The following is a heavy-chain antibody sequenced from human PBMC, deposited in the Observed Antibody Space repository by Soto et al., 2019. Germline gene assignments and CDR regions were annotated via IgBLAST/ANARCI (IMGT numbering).Heavy chain of an antibody. J-gene: IGHJ4*02. CDR2: INAGNGNT. V-gene: IGHV1-3*01. CDR3: ARGRSDSGSYSALDY. Sequence: ASVKVSCKASGYTFTSYAMHWVRQAPGQRLEWMGWINAGNGNTKYSQKFQGRVTITRDTSASTAYMELSSLRSEDTAVYYCARGRSDSGSYSALDYWGQGTPVTVSS. CDR1: GYTFTSYA. D-gene: IGHD1-26*01.